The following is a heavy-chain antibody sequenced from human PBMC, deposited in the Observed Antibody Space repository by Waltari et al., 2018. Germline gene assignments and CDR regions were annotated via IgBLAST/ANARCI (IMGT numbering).Heavy chain of an antibody. CDR3: ARKGGRGYTYGPFYYDS. Sequence: EVQLVEAGGDIVQPGGSLRLSCAASGFRFRDYLLHWGRQVPGKGVVGVSRVKSDGSSISYSDSVKGRFTISRDNSKNMLYLQLNSLRAEDTAVYYCARKGGRGYTYGPFYYDSWGQGTLVTVSS. J-gene: IGHJ4*02. D-gene: IGHD5-18*01. CDR2: VKSDGSSI. V-gene: IGHV3-74*01. CDR1: GFRFRDYL.